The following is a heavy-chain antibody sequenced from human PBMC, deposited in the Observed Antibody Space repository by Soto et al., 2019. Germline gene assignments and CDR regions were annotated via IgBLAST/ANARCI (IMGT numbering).Heavy chain of an antibody. D-gene: IGHD3-22*01. V-gene: IGHV3-73*02. CDR1: GFTFSGSA. J-gene: IGHJ5*02. Sequence: EVQLVESGGGLVQPGGSLKLSCAASGFTFSGSAMHWVRQASGKGLEWVGRIRSKTNSYATAYAASVKGRFTISRDDSKDTAYLQMNSLKTEDTAVYYCTRDPRNYYDSIGSANWCDPWGQGTLVTVSS. CDR3: TRDPRNYYDSIGSANWCDP. CDR2: IRSKTNSYAT.